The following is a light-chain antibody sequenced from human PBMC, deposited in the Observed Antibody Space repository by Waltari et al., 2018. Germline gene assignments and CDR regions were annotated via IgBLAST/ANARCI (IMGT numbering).Light chain of an antibody. V-gene: IGKV4-1*01. CDR2: WAS. J-gene: IGKJ2*01. CDR1: QSLFYSPKNKNY. CDR3: HQYYTTPRT. Sequence: DIEMTQSPDSLGVSLGERATITCKSSQSLFYSPKNKNYLAWYPQKRGQPPRLLISWASTRESGVPDRFSGSGSGTYFTLTISSLQAEDVAVYYCHQYYTTPRTFGQGTKLEIK.